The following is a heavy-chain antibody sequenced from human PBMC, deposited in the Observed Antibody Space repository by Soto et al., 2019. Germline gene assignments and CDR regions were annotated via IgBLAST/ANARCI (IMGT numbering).Heavy chain of an antibody. CDR1: GFSLTTDRVG. D-gene: IGHD1-26*01. Sequence: QITLKESGPTLVKPTQTLTLTCTFSGFSLTTDRVGVGWIRQPPGEALEWLAVIYWDDSKTYRPSLESRLTITKDTSKNRVALTRTNMDSLDTATYYCAHAYGGRSLYGGQGTLVTV. CDR2: IYWDDSK. CDR3: AHAYGGRSLY. V-gene: IGHV2-5*02. J-gene: IGHJ4*02.